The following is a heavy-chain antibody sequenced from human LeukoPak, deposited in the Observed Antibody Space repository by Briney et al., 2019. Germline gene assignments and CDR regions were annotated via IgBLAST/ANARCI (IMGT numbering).Heavy chain of an antibody. D-gene: IGHD1-1*01. J-gene: IGHJ5*02. V-gene: IGHV5-51*01. CDR3: AIFLEVRAYNWFDP. Sequence: GESLKISCKGSGYSFASYWIGWVRQVPGKGLEWMGIIYPGDSDSRYSPSFPGQVTISADTSISTAYLQWSSLKASHTPMYFCAIFLEVRAYNWFDPWGQGTLVTVSS. CDR2: IYPGDSDS. CDR1: GYSFASYW.